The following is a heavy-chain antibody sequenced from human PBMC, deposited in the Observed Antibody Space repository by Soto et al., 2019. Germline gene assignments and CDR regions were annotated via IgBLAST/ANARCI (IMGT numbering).Heavy chain of an antibody. CDR2: ISYDGSNK. D-gene: IGHD2-2*01. V-gene: IGHV3-30*18. CDR3: AKGPAIVLVPAAMNYYYGMDV. CDR1: GFTFSSYG. J-gene: IGHJ6*02. Sequence: GGSLRLSCAASGFTFSSYGMHWVRQAPGKGLEWVAVISYDGSNKYYADSVEGRFTISRDNSKNTLYLQMNSLRAEDTAVYFCAKGPAIVLVPAAMNYYYGMDVWGQGTTVTVS.